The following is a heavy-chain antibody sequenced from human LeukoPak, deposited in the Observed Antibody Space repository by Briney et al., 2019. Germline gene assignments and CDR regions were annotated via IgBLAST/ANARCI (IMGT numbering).Heavy chain of an antibody. D-gene: IGHD3-3*01. CDR1: GFTFGSYA. J-gene: IGHJ6*02. CDR3: AKYFYGNYYYGVDV. Sequence: PGGSLRLSCAASGFTFGSYAMSWVRQAPGKGLEWVSAISATGASTYYADSVKGRFTISRDNSRNTLYLQMNSLRAEDTAVYYCAKYFYGNYYYGVDVWGQGTTVTVSS. V-gene: IGHV3-23*01. CDR2: ISATGAST.